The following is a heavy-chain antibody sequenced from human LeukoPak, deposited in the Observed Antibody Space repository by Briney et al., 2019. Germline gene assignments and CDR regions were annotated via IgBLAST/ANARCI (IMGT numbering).Heavy chain of an antibody. Sequence: GGSLRLSCVASGFTFNTYWMSWVRQAPGKGLEWVANINHDGSGKYYVDSVKGRLTISRDNAKNSLYLQMNSLRVEDTAVYYCASVPFSIAAHDAFNLWLQGTAVSVSS. CDR3: ASVPFSIAAHDAFNL. CDR1: GFTFNTYW. D-gene: IGHD3-3*02. V-gene: IGHV3-7*01. CDR2: INHDGSGK. J-gene: IGHJ3*01.